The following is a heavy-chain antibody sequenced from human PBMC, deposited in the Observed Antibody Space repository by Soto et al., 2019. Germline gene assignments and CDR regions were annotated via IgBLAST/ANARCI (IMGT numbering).Heavy chain of an antibody. CDR2: ISGSGGST. J-gene: IGHJ5*02. D-gene: IGHD6-13*01. Sequence: GGSLRLSCAASGFTLSSYAMSWVRQAPGKGLEWVSAISGSGGSTYYADSVKGRFTISRDNSKNTLYLQMNSLRAEDTAVYYCAKSIAAAGVAWFDPWGQGTLVTVSS. CDR3: AKSIAAAGVAWFDP. V-gene: IGHV3-23*01. CDR1: GFTLSSYA.